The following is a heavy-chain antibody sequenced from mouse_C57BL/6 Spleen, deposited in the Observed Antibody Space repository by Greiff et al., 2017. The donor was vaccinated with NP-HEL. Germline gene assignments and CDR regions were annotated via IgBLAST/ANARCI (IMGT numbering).Heavy chain of an antibody. J-gene: IGHJ2*01. Sequence: QVQLQQPGAELVKPGASVKLSCKASGYTFTSYWMHWVKQRPGQGLEWIGMIHPNSGSTNYNEKFKSKATLTVDKSSSTAYMQLSSLTSEDSAVYYGARGSTMASYYFDYWGQGTTLTVSS. V-gene: IGHV1-64*01. CDR3: ARGSTMASYYFDY. CDR1: GYTFTSYW. D-gene: IGHD2-1*01. CDR2: IHPNSGST.